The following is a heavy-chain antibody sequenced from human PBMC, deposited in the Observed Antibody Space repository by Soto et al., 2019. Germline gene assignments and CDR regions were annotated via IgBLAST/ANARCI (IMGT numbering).Heavy chain of an antibody. V-gene: IGHV1-69*01. CDR2: IVPRFGTP. D-gene: IGHD6-13*01. J-gene: IGHJ6*02. CDR3: ARSRLAAAGIDYYHSVMDV. Sequence: QVQLVQSGAEVKKPGSSVRVSCKASGGTFSGYVISWVRQAPGQGLEWMGGIVPRFGTPNYAQKFQGRVTITADESTTTASMELSSLRFEDTAIYYCARSRLAAAGIDYYHSVMDVWGQGTTVTVSS. CDR1: GGTFSGYV.